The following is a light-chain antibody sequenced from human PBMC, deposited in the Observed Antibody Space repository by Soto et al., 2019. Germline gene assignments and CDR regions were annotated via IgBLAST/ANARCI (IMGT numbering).Light chain of an antibody. CDR3: QQYGSSPRIT. J-gene: IGKJ3*01. CDR2: GAS. Sequence: EIVLTQSPGTLSLSPGERATLSCRASQNIGSYLAWFQQKPGQAPRLLIYGASTRATGIPDRFSGSGSGTDFTLTISRLEPEDFAVYFCQQYGSSPRITFGPGTKVDIK. V-gene: IGKV3-20*01. CDR1: QNIGSY.